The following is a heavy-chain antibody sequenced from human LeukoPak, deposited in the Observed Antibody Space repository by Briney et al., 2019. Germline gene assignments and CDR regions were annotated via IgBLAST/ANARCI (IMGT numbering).Heavy chain of an antibody. Sequence: ASVKVSCKASGCTFTSYAMNWVRQAPGQGLEWMGWINTNTGNPTYAQGFTGRFVFSLDTSVSTAYLQICSLKAEDTAVYYCARAYYDFWSGYSFDYWGQGTLVTVSS. V-gene: IGHV7-4-1*01. D-gene: IGHD3-3*01. CDR2: INTNTGNP. CDR3: ARAYYDFWSGYSFDY. CDR1: GCTFTSYA. J-gene: IGHJ4*02.